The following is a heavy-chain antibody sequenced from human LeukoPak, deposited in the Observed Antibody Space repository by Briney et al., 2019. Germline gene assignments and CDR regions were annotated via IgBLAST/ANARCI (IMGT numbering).Heavy chain of an antibody. D-gene: IGHD5-12*01. Sequence: SLRLSCAVSGFTFSRFWTVWVRQATAEGLGWVGNIKQDVSEKYYVTSATGRFATSRDNSTNSMYLRMNSLRPPGTALYVSARLDIVATAYFDYWGQGTLVTVSS. V-gene: IGHV3-7*01. CDR2: IKQDVSEK. CDR1: GFTFSRFW. J-gene: IGHJ4*02. CDR3: ARLDIVATAYFDY.